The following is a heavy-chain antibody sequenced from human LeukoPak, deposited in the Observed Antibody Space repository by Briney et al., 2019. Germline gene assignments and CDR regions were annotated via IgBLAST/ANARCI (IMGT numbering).Heavy chain of an antibody. CDR1: GFTFSSYG. J-gene: IGHJ5*02. D-gene: IGHD6-19*01. Sequence: GGSLRLSCAASGFTFSSYGMSWVRQAPGKGLEWVSAISGSGGSTYYADSVKGRFTISRDNAKNSLYLQMNSLRAEDTAFYYCTRGAGSGWYFFYTSWGQGTLVTVSS. CDR3: TRGAGSGWYFFYTS. V-gene: IGHV3-23*01. CDR2: ISGSGGST.